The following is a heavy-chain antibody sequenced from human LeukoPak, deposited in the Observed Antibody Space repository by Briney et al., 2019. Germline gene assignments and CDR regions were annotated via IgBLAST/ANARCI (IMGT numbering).Heavy chain of an antibody. CDR1: GASISSGCYS. D-gene: IGHD5-12*01. Sequence: SETLSLTCTVSGASISSGCYSWSWVRQPPGKGLELSGYIYHGRSTNYTPSLKSRATISVDNSKNQFSLELSSVTAADTAVYYCARGGGYSGYGGFDYWGQGTLVTVSS. CDR2: IYHGRST. V-gene: IGHV4-30-2*01. J-gene: IGHJ4*02. CDR3: ARGGGYSGYGGFDY.